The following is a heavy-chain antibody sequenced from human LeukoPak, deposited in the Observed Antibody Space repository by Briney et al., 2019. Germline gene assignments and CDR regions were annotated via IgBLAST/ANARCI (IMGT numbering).Heavy chain of an antibody. CDR2: FDPEDGET. J-gene: IGHJ4*02. D-gene: IGHD2-15*01. V-gene: IGHV1-24*01. Sequence: ASVKVSCKVSGYTLTELSMHWVRQAPGKGLEWMGGFDPEDGETIYAQKFQGRVTMTEDTSTDTAYMELSSLRSEDTAVYYCARVYRGYCSGGSCYPPLGYWGQGTLVTVSS. CDR3: ARVYRGYCSGGSCYPPLGY. CDR1: GYTLTELS.